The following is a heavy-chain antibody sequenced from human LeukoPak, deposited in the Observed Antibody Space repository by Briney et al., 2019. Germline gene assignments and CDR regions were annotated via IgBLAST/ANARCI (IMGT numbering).Heavy chain of an antibody. CDR1: GFTFSSYA. CDR2: ISGRGDST. CDR3: AKAHSSSWYYFGD. J-gene: IGHJ4*02. D-gene: IGHD6-13*01. Sequence: PGGSLRLSCAASGFTFSSYAMSWVRQAPGKGLEWVSVISGRGDSTHYADSVKGRFTISRDNSKNTLYLQMNSLRAEDTAVYYCAKAHSSSWYYFGDWGQGAPVTVSS. V-gene: IGHV3-23*01.